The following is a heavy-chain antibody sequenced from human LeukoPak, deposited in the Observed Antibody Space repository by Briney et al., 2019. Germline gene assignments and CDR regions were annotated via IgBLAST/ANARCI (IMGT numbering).Heavy chain of an antibody. V-gene: IGHV3-7*01. J-gene: IGHJ6*02. D-gene: IGHD6-13*01. CDR2: IKQDGSEK. CDR3: ARDSSSWYGSYYYGMDV. CDR1: GFTFSSYW. Sequence: GGSLRLSCAASGFTFSSYWTSWVRQAPGWGLEWVANIKQDGSEKYYVDSVKGRFTISRDNAKNSLYLQMNSLRAEDTAVYYCARDSSSWYGSYYYGMDVWGQGTTVTVSS.